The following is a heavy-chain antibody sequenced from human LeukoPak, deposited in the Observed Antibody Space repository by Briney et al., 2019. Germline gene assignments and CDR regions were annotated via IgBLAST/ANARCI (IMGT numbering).Heavy chain of an antibody. J-gene: IGHJ5*02. CDR3: ARGVPYYSSSWYHWFDP. D-gene: IGHD6-13*01. CDR1: GGSISSYY. CDR2: IYNSGST. V-gene: IGHV4-59*01. Sequence: SETLSLTCTVPGGSISSYYWSWIRQPPGRGLEWIGYIYNSGSTNYNPSLKSRVTISVDTSKNQISLKLTSVTAADTAVYYCARGVPYYSSSWYHWFDPWGQGTLVSVSS.